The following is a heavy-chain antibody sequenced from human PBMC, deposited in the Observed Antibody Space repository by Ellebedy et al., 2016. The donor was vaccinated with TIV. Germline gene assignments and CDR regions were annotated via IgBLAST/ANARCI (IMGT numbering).Heavy chain of an antibody. CDR1: GFTFSSYS. CDR3: ASESYRYYDFWSGPLDY. CDR2: ISSSSSTI. D-gene: IGHD3-3*01. Sequence: GGSLRLXXAASGFTFSSYSMNWVRQAPGKGLEWVSYISSSSSTIYYADSVKGRFTISRDNAKNSLYLQMNSLRDEDTAVYYCASESYRYYDFWSGPLDYWGQGTLVTVSS. J-gene: IGHJ4*02. V-gene: IGHV3-48*02.